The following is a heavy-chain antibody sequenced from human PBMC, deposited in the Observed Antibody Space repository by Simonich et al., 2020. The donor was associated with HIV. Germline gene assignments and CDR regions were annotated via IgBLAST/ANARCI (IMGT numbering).Heavy chain of an antibody. CDR2: ISGGGDGT. CDR3: ARVTLMVGLDY. D-gene: IGHD3-22*01. Sequence: SCSASAFTFSSYAMTWVRQAPGKGLEWVSTISGGGDGTYYADSVKGRFTISRDNSKNMLYLQMNSLRAEDTAVYCCARVTLMVGLDYWGQGTLVTVSS. J-gene: IGHJ4*02. CDR1: AFTFSSYA. V-gene: IGHV3-23*01.